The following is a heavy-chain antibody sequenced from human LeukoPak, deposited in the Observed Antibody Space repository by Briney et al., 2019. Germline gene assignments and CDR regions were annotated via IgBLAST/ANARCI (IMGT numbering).Heavy chain of an antibody. J-gene: IGHJ4*02. Sequence: SQTLSLTCTVSGGSISSGDNYWTWIRQHPGKGQEWIGCIYYSGSTYYNPSLKSRVTISADTSKNQFSLKLSSVTAADTAVYYCARGLGWLQLDYFDFWDQGTLVTVSS. V-gene: IGHV4-31*03. CDR2: IYYSGST. CDR1: GGSISSGDNY. CDR3: ARGLGWLQLDYFDF. D-gene: IGHD5-24*01.